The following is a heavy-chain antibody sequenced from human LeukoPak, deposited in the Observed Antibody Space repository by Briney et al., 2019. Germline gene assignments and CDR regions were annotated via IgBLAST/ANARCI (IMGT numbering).Heavy chain of an antibody. CDR3: AREVRYFDWLLD. J-gene: IGHJ4*02. CDR1: GFTFSSYS. V-gene: IGHV3-21*01. D-gene: IGHD3-9*01. CDR2: ISSSSSYI. Sequence: GGSLRLSCAASGFTFSSYSMNWVRQAPGKGLEWVSSISSSSSYIYYADSVKGRFTISRDNAKNSLYLQMNSLRAEDTAVYYCAREVRYFDWLLDWGQGTLVTVSS.